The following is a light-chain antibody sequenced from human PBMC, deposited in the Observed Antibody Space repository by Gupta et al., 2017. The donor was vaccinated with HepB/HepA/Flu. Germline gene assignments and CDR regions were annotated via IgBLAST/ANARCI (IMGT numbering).Light chain of an antibody. J-gene: IGKJ4*01. Sequence: EIVLTQSPATLSLSPGERATLSCRASQIVTSYLAWYEKKPGHAPRLLIYETSNRAQGINGRFYGSRGGTDFTLTIISREPEDFEVYYCQQRLHGHTTAFFGGGTKLEI. CDR2: ETS. V-gene: IGKV3-11*01. CDR1: QIVTSY. CDR3: QQRLHGHTTAF.